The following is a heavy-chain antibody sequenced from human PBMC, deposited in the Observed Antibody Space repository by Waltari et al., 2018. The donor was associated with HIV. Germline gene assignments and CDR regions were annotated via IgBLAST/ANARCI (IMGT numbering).Heavy chain of an antibody. D-gene: IGHD3-3*01. J-gene: IGHJ5*02. CDR3: ARAYYDFWSGTGSSGNWFDP. CDR2: IYTSGST. CDR1: GGSISRGSYY. V-gene: IGHV4-61*02. Sequence: QVQLQESGPGLVKPSQTLSLTCTDSGGSISRGSYYWRWIRQPAGKGLELIGRIYTSGSTNYNPSLKSRVTISVDTSKNQFSLKLRSVTAADTAVYYCARAYYDFWSGTGSSGNWFDPWGQGTLVTVSS.